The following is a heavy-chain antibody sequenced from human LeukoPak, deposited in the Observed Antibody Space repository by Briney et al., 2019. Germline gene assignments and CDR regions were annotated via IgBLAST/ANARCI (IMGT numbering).Heavy chain of an antibody. J-gene: IGHJ5*02. CDR1: GGSISSGSYY. CDR3: ARDPYYYGSGSESP. V-gene: IGHV4-61*02. D-gene: IGHD3-10*01. CDR2: IYTSGST. Sequence: SETLSLTCTVSGGSISSGSYYWSWIRQPAGKGLEWIGRIYTSGSTNYNPSLKSRVTISVDTSKNQFSLKLSSVTAADTAMYYCARDPYYYGSGSESPWGQGTLVTVSS.